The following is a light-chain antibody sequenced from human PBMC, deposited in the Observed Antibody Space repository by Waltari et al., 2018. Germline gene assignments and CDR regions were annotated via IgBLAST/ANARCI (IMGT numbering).Light chain of an antibody. CDR1: QSLLHSNGYTY. V-gene: IGKV2-28*01. Sequence: DIVMTQTPLSLPVTPGEPASISCRSSQSLLHSNGYTYLFWYLQKPGQSPQLLIYLGSNRASGVPDRFSGSGSGTDFTLKISRVEAEDVGVYYCLQDIQLPYSFGQGTKVEIK. J-gene: IGKJ2*03. CDR2: LGS. CDR3: LQDIQLPYS.